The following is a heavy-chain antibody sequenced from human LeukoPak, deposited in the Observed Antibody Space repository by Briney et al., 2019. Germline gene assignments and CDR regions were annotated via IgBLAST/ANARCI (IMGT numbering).Heavy chain of an antibody. V-gene: IGHV3-23*01. Sequence: GGSLRLSCAASGFTFSNYAMNWVRQAPGKGLEWVSGISGSGDSTYYADSVTGRFTISRDNSKNILYLEMNSLRAADTAVYYCAKASRIVFRNFYGRFHGGPLDFWGQGTLVTVSS. CDR1: GFTFSNYA. J-gene: IGHJ4*02. D-gene: IGHD3-16*02. CDR2: ISGSGDST. CDR3: AKASRIVFRNFYGRFHGGPLDF.